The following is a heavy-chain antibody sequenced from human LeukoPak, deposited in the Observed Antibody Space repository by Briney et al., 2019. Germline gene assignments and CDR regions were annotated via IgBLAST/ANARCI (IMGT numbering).Heavy chain of an antibody. CDR1: GDSISIGGYS. CDR3: ARMRKMAFDY. J-gene: IGHJ4*02. D-gene: IGHD5-24*01. CDR2: SYNSGST. V-gene: IGHV4-31*03. Sequence: PSETLSLTCTVSGDSISIGGYSWTWIRHRAGKGLEWIGYSYNSGSTYYKPSLRSRVSISVDTSKNQFSLKVRSVTAADTAVYYCARMRKMAFDYWGQGIPVTVSS.